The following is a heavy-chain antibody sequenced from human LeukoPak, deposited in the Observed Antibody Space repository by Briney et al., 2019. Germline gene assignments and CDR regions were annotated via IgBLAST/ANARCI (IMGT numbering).Heavy chain of an antibody. CDR3: ARDWGTMIVVDTGVFDY. CDR2: ISAYNGNT. Sequence: ASVKVSCKASGYTFTSYGISWVRQAPGQGLECMGWISAYNGNTNYAQKLQGRVTMTTDTSTSTAYMELRSLRSDDTAVYYCARDWGTMIVVDTGVFDYWGQGTLVTVSS. CDR1: GYTFTSYG. D-gene: IGHD3-22*01. J-gene: IGHJ4*02. V-gene: IGHV1-18*01.